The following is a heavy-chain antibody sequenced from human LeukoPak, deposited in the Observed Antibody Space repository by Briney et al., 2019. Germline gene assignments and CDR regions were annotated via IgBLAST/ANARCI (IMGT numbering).Heavy chain of an antibody. CDR3: AKTLGTNYYYYMDV. Sequence: GESLRLSCAASGFTFSAYGMHWVRQAPGKGLEWVAFIRSDGSYIYYADSVKGRFTISRDNSKNTLYLQMNSLRAKDTAVYYCAKTLGTNYYYYMDVWGKGTTVTVSS. D-gene: IGHD2-8*01. V-gene: IGHV3-30*02. J-gene: IGHJ6*03. CDR2: IRSDGSYI. CDR1: GFTFSAYG.